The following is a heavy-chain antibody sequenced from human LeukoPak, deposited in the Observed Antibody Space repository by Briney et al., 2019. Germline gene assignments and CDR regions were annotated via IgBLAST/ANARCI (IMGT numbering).Heavy chain of an antibody. CDR3: ATRPGYCSGGSCYSHAFDI. D-gene: IGHD2-15*01. V-gene: IGHV4-38-2*02. CDR1: GFSFSSGYY. CDR2: ISHSGST. J-gene: IGHJ3*02. Sequence: SETLSLTCTVSGFSFSSGYYWGWIRQPPGKGLEWIGSISHSGSTYYNPSLKSRVTVSVDTSKNQFSLKLSSVTAADTAVYYCATRPGYCSGGSCYSHAFDIWGQGTMVTVSS.